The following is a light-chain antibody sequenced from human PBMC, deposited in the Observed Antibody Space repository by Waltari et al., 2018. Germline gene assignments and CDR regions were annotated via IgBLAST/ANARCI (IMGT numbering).Light chain of an antibody. J-gene: IGKJ2*01. CDR3: QQYGSSPHT. Sequence: EIVLTQSPGTLSLSPGERATLSCRATQSVRGNSLAWYQHKLGQAPRLLIYGASSWATGIPDRFTGSGSGTDFTLTISSLEPEDFAVYYCQQYGSSPHTFGQGTKLE. V-gene: IGKV3-20*01. CDR1: QSVRGNS. CDR2: GAS.